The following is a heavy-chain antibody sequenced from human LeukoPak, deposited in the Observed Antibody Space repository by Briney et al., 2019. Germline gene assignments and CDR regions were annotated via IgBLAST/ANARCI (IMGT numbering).Heavy chain of an antibody. CDR2: ISSSGSI. CDR3: ARDAVLRNIAAAGYFDY. CDR1: GFTFSDNY. Sequence: GGSLRLSCAASGFTFSDNYMSWIRQAPGKGLEWVSYISSSGSIYYADSVKGRFTISRDNAKNSLYLQMNSLRAEDTALYYCARDAVLRNIAAAGYFDYWGQGTLVTVSS. D-gene: IGHD6-13*01. V-gene: IGHV3-11*01. J-gene: IGHJ4*02.